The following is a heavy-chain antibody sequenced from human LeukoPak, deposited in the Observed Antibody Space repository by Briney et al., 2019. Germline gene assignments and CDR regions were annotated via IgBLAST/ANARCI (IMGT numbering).Heavy chain of an antibody. Sequence: GGSLRLSCAASGFTFSSYSMNWVRQAPGKGREWVSFISSSSSTIYYADSVKVRFTISRDNAKNSLYLQMNSLRAEDTAVYYCARDRGGSYSAIDYWGQGTLVTVSS. CDR1: GFTFSSYS. J-gene: IGHJ4*02. CDR3: ARDRGGSYSAIDY. CDR2: ISSSSSTI. V-gene: IGHV3-48*04. D-gene: IGHD1-26*01.